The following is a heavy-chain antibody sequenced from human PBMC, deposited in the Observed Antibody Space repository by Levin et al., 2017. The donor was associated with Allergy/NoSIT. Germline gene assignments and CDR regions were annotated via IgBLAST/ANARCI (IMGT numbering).Heavy chain of an antibody. Sequence: LSLTCAASGFTFDDYAMHWVRQAPGKGLEWVSGISWNSGSIGYADSVKGRFTISRDNAKNSLYLQMNSLRAEDTALYYCAKDGSRWTTVTTVDYWGQGTLVTVSS. V-gene: IGHV3-9*01. CDR3: AKDGSRWTTVTTVDY. J-gene: IGHJ4*02. CDR1: GFTFDDYA. D-gene: IGHD4-17*01. CDR2: ISWNSGSI.